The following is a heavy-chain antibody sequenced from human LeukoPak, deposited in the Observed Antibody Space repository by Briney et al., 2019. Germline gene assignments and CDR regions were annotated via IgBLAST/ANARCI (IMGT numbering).Heavy chain of an antibody. CDR1: GFTFSSYS. Sequence: GGSLRLSCAASGFTFSSYSMNWVRQAPGKGVEWVSYISSSISTTYYADSVKGRFTISRDNAKNSLYLQMNSLRAEDTAVYYCARDSRYCSGGSCYSRYYFDYWGQGTLVTVSS. D-gene: IGHD2-15*01. J-gene: IGHJ4*02. V-gene: IGHV3-48*01. CDR3: ARDSRYCSGGSCYSRYYFDY. CDR2: ISSSISTT.